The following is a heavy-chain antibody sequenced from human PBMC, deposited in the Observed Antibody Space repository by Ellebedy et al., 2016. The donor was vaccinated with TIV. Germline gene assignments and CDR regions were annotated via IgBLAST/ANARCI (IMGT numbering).Heavy chain of an antibody. CDR1: GFTFNTYS. V-gene: IGHV3-48*04. CDR2: ISPTSSTI. D-gene: IGHD2-21*01. CDR3: ATDKVNPLGY. J-gene: IGHJ4*02. Sequence: PGGSLRLPCAVSGFTFNTYSMNWVRQAPGKGLEWLTYISPTSSTIHYADSVKGRFTTSRDNAKNSLFLEMSSLRAEDTAVYFCATDKVNPLGYWGQGTLVTVSS.